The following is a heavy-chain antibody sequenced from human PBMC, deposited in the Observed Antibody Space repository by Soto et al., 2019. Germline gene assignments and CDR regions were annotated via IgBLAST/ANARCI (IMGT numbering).Heavy chain of an antibody. CDR1: GYTLTNYA. CDR3: TRDLNGGNPFDY. D-gene: IGHD2-8*01. CDR2: IDPGSSYT. Sequence: QVQLVQSGAEVKKPGASVRVSCKPSGYTLTNYAIHWVRQAAGQGLEWLGWIDPGSSYTTFSQRFQGRVTLSRDNSASTFYMDLTSLTSEDTAVYFCTRDLNGGNPFDYWGQGTLVTVSS. V-gene: IGHV1-3*01. J-gene: IGHJ4*02.